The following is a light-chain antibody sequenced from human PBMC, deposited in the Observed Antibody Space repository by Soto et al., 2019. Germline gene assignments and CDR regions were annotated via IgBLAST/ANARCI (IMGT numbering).Light chain of an antibody. CDR2: AAS. Sequence: IHMTDSPSAMSASVLDRVTITCRASQSISSWLAWYQQKPGKAPKLLIFAASSLQSGVPSRFSGSRSGPDFTLTISSLQPDDFATYYCHSETFGQGTKVDI. CDR1: QSISSW. CDR3: HSET. J-gene: IGKJ1*01. V-gene: IGKV1-5*01.